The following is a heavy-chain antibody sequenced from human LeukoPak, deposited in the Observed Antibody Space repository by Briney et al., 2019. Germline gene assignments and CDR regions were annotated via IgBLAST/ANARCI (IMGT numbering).Heavy chain of an antibody. CDR1: GFSVSSNY. V-gene: IGHV3-53*01. J-gene: IGHJ4*02. CDR3: AREISAY. D-gene: IGHD3-3*01. Sequence: GGSLRLSCAASGFSVSSNYMTWVRQAPGKGLEWISVLYSGGSTNYADSVKGRFTISRDDSKNTLYLQMNSLRAEDTAVYFCAREISAYWGQGTLATVSS. CDR2: LYSGGST.